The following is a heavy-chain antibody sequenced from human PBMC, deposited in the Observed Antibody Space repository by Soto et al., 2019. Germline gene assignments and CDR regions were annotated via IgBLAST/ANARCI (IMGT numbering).Heavy chain of an antibody. CDR1: AFSLSNAALG. V-gene: IGHV2-26*04. Sequence: QVTVKESGPVLVKPTETLTLTCTVSAFSLSNAALGVSWIRQPPGKALEWLAHIFSNDEKSYSTSLKSRLAISKDTSKSQVALTMTNMDPVDTATYYCASTDTPSWYWFDPWGQGTLVTVSS. CDR2: IFSNDEK. D-gene: IGHD6-13*01. J-gene: IGHJ5*02. CDR3: ASTDTPSWYWFDP.